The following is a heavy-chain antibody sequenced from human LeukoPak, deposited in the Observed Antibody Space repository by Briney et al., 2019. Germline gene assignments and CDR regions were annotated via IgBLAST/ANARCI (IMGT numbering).Heavy chain of an antibody. D-gene: IGHD5-12*01. J-gene: IGHJ6*03. Sequence: ASVKVSCKASVYTFTIYYMHWVRQAPGQGLEWMGIINPSGGSTSYAQKFQGRVTMTRDTSTSTVYMELSSLRSEDTAVYYCARDAIRGYYYMDVWGKGTTVTVSS. CDR3: ARDAIRGYYYMDV. CDR1: VYTFTIYY. V-gene: IGHV1-46*01. CDR2: INPSGGST.